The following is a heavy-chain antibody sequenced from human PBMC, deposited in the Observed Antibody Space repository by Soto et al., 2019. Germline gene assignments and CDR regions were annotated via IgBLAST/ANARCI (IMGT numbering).Heavy chain of an antibody. Sequence: PSETLSLTCAVSGGSISSGGYSWSWIRQPPGKGLEWIGYIYHSGSTYYNPSLKSRVTISVDRSKNQSSLKLSSVTAADTAVYYCARGDDFWSGYLDYWGQGTLVTVSS. V-gene: IGHV4-30-2*01. J-gene: IGHJ4*02. D-gene: IGHD3-3*01. CDR1: GGSISSGGYS. CDR3: ARGDDFWSGYLDY. CDR2: IYHSGST.